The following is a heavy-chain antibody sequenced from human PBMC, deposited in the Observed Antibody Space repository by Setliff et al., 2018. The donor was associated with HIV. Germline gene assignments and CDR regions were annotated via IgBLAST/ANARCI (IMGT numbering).Heavy chain of an antibody. V-gene: IGHV1-69*05. Sequence: ASVKVSCKASGGTFSSYTFSWVRQAPGQGLEWMGGIIPIFGTAHYAQRLQGRVTMTTDTSTSTAYMDLRSLRSDDTAVYFCARDGEYQVLHYYYSGMDVWGQGTTVTVSS. D-gene: IGHD2-2*01. J-gene: IGHJ6*02. CDR3: ARDGEYQVLHYYYSGMDV. CDR2: IIPIFGTA. CDR1: GGTFSSYT.